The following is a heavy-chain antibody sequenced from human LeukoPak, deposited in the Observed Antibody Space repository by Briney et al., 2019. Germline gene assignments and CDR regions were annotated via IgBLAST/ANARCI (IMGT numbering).Heavy chain of an antibody. CDR2: INPSGGST. Sequence: ASVKVSCKASGYTFTSYYMHWVRQAPGQGLEWMGVINPSGGSTSYAQKFQGRVTMTRDTSTSTVYMELSSLRSEDTAVYYCAREIMYYDILTGKNWFDPWGQGTLVTVSS. CDR1: GYTFTSYY. CDR3: AREIMYYDILTGKNWFDP. V-gene: IGHV1-46*01. D-gene: IGHD3-9*01. J-gene: IGHJ5*02.